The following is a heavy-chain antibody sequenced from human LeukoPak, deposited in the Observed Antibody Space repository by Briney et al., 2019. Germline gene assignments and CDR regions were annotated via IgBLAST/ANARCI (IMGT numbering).Heavy chain of an antibody. J-gene: IGHJ6*04. CDR1: GGSFSGHY. CDR2: MDHSGST. D-gene: IGHD3-3*01. V-gene: IGHV4-34*01. CDR3: ARGQGDAWSGYVLNV. Sequence: SETLSLSCAVYGGSFSGHYWSGIRQPPGKGLEWIGEMDHSGSTNYNPSLKSRVTISVDTSKNQFSLNLSSVTAADTAVYYCARGQGDAWSGYVLNVWGKGTTVTVSS.